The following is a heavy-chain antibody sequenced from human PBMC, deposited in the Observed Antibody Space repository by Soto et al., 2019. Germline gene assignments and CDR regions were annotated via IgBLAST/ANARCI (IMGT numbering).Heavy chain of an antibody. CDR2: IDWDDDK. D-gene: IGHD3-9*01. CDR1: GFSLSTSGMC. CDR3: ARNVLRYFDRAPHMDV. Sequence: SGPTLVNPTQTLTLTCTFSGFSLSTSGMCVSWIRQPPGKALEWLALIDWDDDKYYSTSLKTRLTISKDTSKNQVVLTMTNMDPVDTATYYCARNVLRYFDRAPHMDVWGQGTTVTVS. J-gene: IGHJ6*02. V-gene: IGHV2-70*01.